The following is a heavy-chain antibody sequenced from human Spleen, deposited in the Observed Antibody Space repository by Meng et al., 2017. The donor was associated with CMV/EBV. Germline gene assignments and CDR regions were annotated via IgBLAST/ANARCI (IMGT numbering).Heavy chain of an antibody. CDR1: GFSFTTYA. CDR2: LSGSGAYT. CDR3: AIYDSRGYYPEVFDI. V-gene: IGHV3-23*01. D-gene: IGHD3-22*01. J-gene: IGHJ3*02. Sequence: GESLKISCAASGFSFTTYAMSWVRQAPGKGLQWVAALSGSGAYTYYADSEKGRFTISRDSSKNPLYLQMTSLRAEDTAVYYCAIYDSRGYYPEVFDIWGQGTMVTVSS.